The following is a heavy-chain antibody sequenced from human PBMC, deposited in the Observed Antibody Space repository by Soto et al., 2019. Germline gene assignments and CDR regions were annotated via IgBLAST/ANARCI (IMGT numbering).Heavy chain of an antibody. J-gene: IGHJ3*02. CDR2: INAGNGNT. V-gene: IGHV1-3*01. Sequence: ASVKVSCKASGYTFTSCAMHWVRQAPGQRLEWMGWINAGNGNTKYSQKFQGRVTITRDTSPSTAYMELSSLRSEDTAVYYCALPGSFPSDVFDMGGKGKRVTVS. CDR1: GYTFTSCA. CDR3: ALPGSFPSDVFDM.